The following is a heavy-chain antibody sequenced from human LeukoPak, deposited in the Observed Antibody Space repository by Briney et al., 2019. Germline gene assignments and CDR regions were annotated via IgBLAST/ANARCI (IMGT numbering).Heavy chain of an antibody. J-gene: IGHJ5*02. CDR1: GCSINNSKDH. D-gene: IGHD1-26*01. CDR2: IWSPYYSGTP. Sequence: SETLSLTCTVSGCSINNSKDHWGWVRQPPGKGLEWVWSIWSPYYSGTPFYNPSLKSRVSISIDASKAQFSLNLNSVTAADTAVYFCVRRHLRSSGSFASWFDPWGQGTLVTVSS. CDR3: VRRHLRSSGSFASWFDP. V-gene: IGHV4-39*01.